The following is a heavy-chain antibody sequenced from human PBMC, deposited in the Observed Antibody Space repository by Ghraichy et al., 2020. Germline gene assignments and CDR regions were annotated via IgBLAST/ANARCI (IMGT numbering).Heavy chain of an antibody. CDR2: INSGGYTM. Sequence: GSLNISFAASGFTFNIYSINWVRQAPGKGLEWVSYINSGGYTMYYADSVKGRFTISRDNAENSVYLQMNSLRDEDTAVYYCARGGIGWHGFDFWGQGTPVTVSS. CDR1: GFTFNIYS. D-gene: IGHD6-19*01. V-gene: IGHV3-48*02. CDR3: ARGGIGWHGFDF. J-gene: IGHJ4*02.